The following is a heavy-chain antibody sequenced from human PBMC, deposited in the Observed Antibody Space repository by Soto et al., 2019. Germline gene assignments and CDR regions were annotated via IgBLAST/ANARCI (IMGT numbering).Heavy chain of an antibody. CDR1: GATLNTFINYG. CDR3: ARGAATKRLGVMYDAFEI. J-gene: IGHJ3*02. CDR2: LIPVIGTA. V-gene: IGHV1-69*12. Sequence: QVQLVQSGAEVSKPGASVKVACKASGATLNTFINYGITWVRQAPGQGLVWVGGLIPVIGTAHYAQKFQGRITISADGSTRTAYMALSRLRADDTAVYYSARGAATKRLGVMYDAFEIRGQGTMLTVSS. D-gene: IGHD5-12*01.